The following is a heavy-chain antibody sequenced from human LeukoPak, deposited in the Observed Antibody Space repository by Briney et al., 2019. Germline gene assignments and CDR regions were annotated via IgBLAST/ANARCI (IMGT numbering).Heavy chain of an antibody. CDR2: IQGDGSNT. CDR1: GFTFSKNW. CDR3: ASADNSAWHTFKS. J-gene: IGHJ5*02. D-gene: IGHD6-19*01. Sequence: GGSLRLSCVASGFTFSKNWMHWVRQAPGKGLVWVSRIQGDGSNTNYADSVKGRFTISRDNSKKTLSLQMNSLRDEDTAVYYCASADNSAWHTFKSWGQGTLVIVSS. V-gene: IGHV3-74*01.